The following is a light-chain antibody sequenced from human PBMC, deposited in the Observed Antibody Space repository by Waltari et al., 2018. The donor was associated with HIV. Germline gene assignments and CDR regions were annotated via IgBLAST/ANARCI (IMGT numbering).Light chain of an antibody. CDR1: SSNIATNT. Sequence: QSVLTQPPSASGTPGQRVTISCSGSSSNIATNTVTWYQQRPGTAPKLLIYTNNQWPSGVPARFAGSKSGTSASLAISGLQSDDDADYYCATWDDSLNGWVFGGGTRLTVL. V-gene: IGLV1-44*01. CDR2: TNN. CDR3: ATWDDSLNGWV. J-gene: IGLJ3*02.